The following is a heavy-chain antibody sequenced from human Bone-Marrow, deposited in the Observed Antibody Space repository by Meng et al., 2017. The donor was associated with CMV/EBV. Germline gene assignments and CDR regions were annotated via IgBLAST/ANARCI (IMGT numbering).Heavy chain of an antibody. J-gene: IGHJ5*02. Sequence: GYYWSWIRQPPGKGLEYIGEINHSGSTNYNPSLKSRVTISVDTSKNQFSLKLSSVTAADTAVYYCARKRLGYCSSTSCYRRGWFDPWGQGTLVTVSS. V-gene: IGHV4-34*01. CDR3: ARKRLGYCSSTSCYRRGWFDP. CDR1: GYY. D-gene: IGHD2-2*02. CDR2: INHSGST.